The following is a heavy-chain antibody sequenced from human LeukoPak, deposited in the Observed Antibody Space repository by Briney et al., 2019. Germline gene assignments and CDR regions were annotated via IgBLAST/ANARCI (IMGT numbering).Heavy chain of an antibody. J-gene: IGHJ4*02. V-gene: IGHV3-30*03. CDR1: GSTFRRHG. D-gene: IGHD3-3*01. CDR2: ISNDGSRK. Sequence: PGGSLRLSCAPSGSTFRRHGMHWVRQAPGKGLEWVAIISNDGSRKYYAHSVEGRFTVSRDNSKNTLYLQMDSLRAEDTAVYYCARDRAWNYFDYWGQGTLVTVSS. CDR3: ARDRAWNYFDY.